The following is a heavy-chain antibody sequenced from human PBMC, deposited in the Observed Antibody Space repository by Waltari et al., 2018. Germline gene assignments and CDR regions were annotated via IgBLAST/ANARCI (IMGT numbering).Heavy chain of an antibody. Sequence: QVQLVQSGAEVKKPGSSVKVSCKASGGTFSSDVISWVRQVPGQGLEWMGGIIPIFGTANYAQKFQGRVTITADESTSTAYMELSSLRSEDTAVYYCATIPAARAYYYYGMDVWGQGTTVTVSS. CDR3: ATIPAARAYYYYGMDV. D-gene: IGHD2-2*01. V-gene: IGHV1-69*12. CDR1: GGTFSSDV. J-gene: IGHJ6*02. CDR2: IIPIFGTA.